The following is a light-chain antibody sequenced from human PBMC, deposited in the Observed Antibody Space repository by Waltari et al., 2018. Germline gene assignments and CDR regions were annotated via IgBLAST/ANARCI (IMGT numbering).Light chain of an antibody. V-gene: IGLV2-8*01. J-gene: IGLJ2*01. CDR2: EVS. Sequence: QSALTQPPSASGSPGQSVTISCTGTSSDVGGYNYVSWYQQHPGKAPKLMLYEVSKRPSGVPGRFSGSKAGHTASLTVSGLQAEDEADYYCSSYAGSNNLFGGGTKLTVL. CDR1: SSDVGGYNY. CDR3: SSYAGSNNL.